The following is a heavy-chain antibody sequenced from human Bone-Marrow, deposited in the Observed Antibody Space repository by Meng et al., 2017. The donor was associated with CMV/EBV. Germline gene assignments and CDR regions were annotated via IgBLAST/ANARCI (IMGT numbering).Heavy chain of an antibody. V-gene: IGHV3-21*01. Sequence: GGSLRLSCAASGFTFSSYAMSWVRQAPGKGLEWVSSISSSSSYIYYADSVKGRFTISRDNAKNSLYLQMNSLRAEDTAVYYCAREGPLLRYGMDVWGQGTTVTVYS. CDR3: AREGPLLRYGMDV. CDR1: GFTFSSYA. CDR2: ISSSSSYI. J-gene: IGHJ6*01.